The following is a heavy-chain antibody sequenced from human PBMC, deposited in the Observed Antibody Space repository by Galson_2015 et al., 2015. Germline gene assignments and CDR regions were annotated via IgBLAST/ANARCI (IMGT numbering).Heavy chain of an antibody. J-gene: IGHJ4*02. Sequence: SLRLSCAASGFTFSSYTLHWVRQAPGKGLEWVAVISYDGTNKYYTDSVEGRFTISRDNSKNTLFLQMNSLRPEDTAVYYCARAGIGCSSTVCYTSRHYFDSWGQGTLVTVSS. V-gene: IGHV3-30-3*01. D-gene: IGHD2-2*01. CDR3: ARAGIGCSSTVCYTSRHYFDS. CDR2: ISYDGTNK. CDR1: GFTFSSYT.